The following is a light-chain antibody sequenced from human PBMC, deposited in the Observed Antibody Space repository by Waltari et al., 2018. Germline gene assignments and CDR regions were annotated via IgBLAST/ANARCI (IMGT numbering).Light chain of an antibody. Sequence: QAALTQPRSVSGSPGQSVTISCSGTSSDIGAYNFVSWYQQHPGTAPKLLIYEVNKRPSGVSDRLSGSKSGNTASLTISGLQAEDETDYYCCSYAGSYTYIFGSGTRLTVL. CDR1: SSDIGAYNF. CDR2: EVN. J-gene: IGLJ1*01. CDR3: CSYAGSYTYI. V-gene: IGLV2-11*01.